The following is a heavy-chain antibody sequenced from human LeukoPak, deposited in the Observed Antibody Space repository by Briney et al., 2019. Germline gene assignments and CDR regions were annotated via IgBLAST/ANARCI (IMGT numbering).Heavy chain of an antibody. D-gene: IGHD4-17*01. CDR1: GYTFTGYY. CDR3: ARGYGDEYYFDY. V-gene: IGHV1-2*06. CDR2: INPNSGGT. J-gene: IGHJ4*02. Sequence: GASVKVSCKASGYTFTGYYMHWVRQAPGQGPEWMGRINPNSGGTNYAQKFQGRVTMTRGTSISTAYMELSRLRSDDTAVYYCARGYGDEYYFDYWGQGTLVTVSS.